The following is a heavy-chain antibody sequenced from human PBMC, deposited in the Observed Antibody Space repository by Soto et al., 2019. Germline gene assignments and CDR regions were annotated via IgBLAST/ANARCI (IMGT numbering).Heavy chain of an antibody. CDR3: AKDGYSYLYPSYFDY. Sequence: EVQLLDSGGGLVQPGGSLRLSCAASGFTFSSYAMSWVRQAPGKGLEWVSGISGSGGGTYYADSVKGRLTISRDNSKNTLYLQMNSLRAEDTAVYYCAKDGYSYLYPSYFDYWGQGTLVTVSS. V-gene: IGHV3-23*01. CDR1: GFTFSSYA. CDR2: ISGSGGGT. J-gene: IGHJ4*02. D-gene: IGHD5-18*01.